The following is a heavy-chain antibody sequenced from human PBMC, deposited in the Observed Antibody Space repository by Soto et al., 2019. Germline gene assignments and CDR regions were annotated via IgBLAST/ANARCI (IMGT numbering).Heavy chain of an antibody. CDR1: GGTFSSYA. CDR3: ARDKKSIAVAGSSSFSWFDP. V-gene: IGHV1-69*13. Sequence: ASVKVSCKASGGTFSSYAISWVRQAPGQGLEWMGGIIPIFGTANYAQKFQGRVTITADESTSTAYMELSSLRSEDTAVYYCARDKKSIAVAGSSSFSWFDPWGQGTLVTVSS. D-gene: IGHD6-19*01. CDR2: IIPIFGTA. J-gene: IGHJ5*02.